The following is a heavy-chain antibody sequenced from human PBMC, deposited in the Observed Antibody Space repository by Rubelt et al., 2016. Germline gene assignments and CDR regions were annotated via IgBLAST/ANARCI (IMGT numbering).Heavy chain of an antibody. D-gene: IGHD1-26*01. CDR3: AREAYSGRYPLIDY. V-gene: IGHV1-18*01. J-gene: IGHJ4*02. CDR2: LSAYTGNT. Sequence: QVQLVQSGAEVKKPGASVKVSCKASGYTFTTYGINWVRQAPGQGLEWMGWLSAYTGNTNHAQKLQCRVTMPTDTSTSTAYMARRSLRSDDTAVDYCAREAYSGRYPLIDYWGQGTLVTVSS. CDR1: GYTFTTYG.